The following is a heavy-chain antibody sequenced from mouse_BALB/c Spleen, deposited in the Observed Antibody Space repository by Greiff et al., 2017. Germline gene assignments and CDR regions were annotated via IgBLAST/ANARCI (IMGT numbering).Heavy chain of an antibody. CDR2: ISSGGSYT. CDR1: GFTFSSYT. J-gene: IGHJ2*01. CDR3: TRDRGDGYYDY. Sequence: EVMLVESGGGLVKPGGSLKLSCAASGFTFSSYTMSWVRQTPEKRLEWVATISSGGSYTYYPDSVKGRFTISRDNAKNTLYLQMSSLKSEDTAMYYCTRDRGDGYYDYWGQGTTLTVSS. V-gene: IGHV5-6-4*01. D-gene: IGHD2-3*01.